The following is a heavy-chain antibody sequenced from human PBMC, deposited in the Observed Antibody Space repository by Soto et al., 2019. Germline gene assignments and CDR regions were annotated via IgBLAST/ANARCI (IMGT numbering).Heavy chain of an antibody. J-gene: IGHJ6*02. CDR1: GFTFSSYA. Sequence: GGSLRLSCAASGFTFSSYAMSWVRHAPGQGLEGVSAISGSGGGTYYADSVKGRFTISRVNSKNTLFLQMNSLRAEDTTVYNGAKSSMTMVRRDHYYYYGMDVWGQGTTVTVSS. V-gene: IGHV3-23*01. D-gene: IGHD3-10*01. CDR2: ISGSGGGT. CDR3: AKSSMTMVRRDHYYYYGMDV.